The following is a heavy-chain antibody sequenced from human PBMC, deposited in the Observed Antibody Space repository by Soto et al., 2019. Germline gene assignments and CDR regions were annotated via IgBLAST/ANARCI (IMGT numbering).Heavy chain of an antibody. D-gene: IGHD4-17*01. CDR2: ISYHGSDR. Sequence: QVQLVESGGGVVQPGRSLRLSCAASGFTFSNYGMHWVRQAPGKGLEWVAVISYHGSDRYYADSVKGRFTISRDNSKNTLYLQMESLRAEDTVVYYCAKDHLTTTVTTVGYWGQGTLVTVSS. CDR3: AKDHLTTTVTTVGY. V-gene: IGHV3-30*18. CDR1: GFTFSNYG. J-gene: IGHJ4*02.